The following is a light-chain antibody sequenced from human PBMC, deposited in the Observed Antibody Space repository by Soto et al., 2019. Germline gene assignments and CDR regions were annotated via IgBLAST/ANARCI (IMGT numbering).Light chain of an antibody. CDR3: QQANSFPWT. CDR1: QSISSY. V-gene: IGKV1-39*01. CDR2: AAS. J-gene: IGKJ1*01. Sequence: DIQMTQSPSSLSASVGDRVTITCRASQSISSYLNWYQQKPGKAPKLLIYAASSLQSGAPSRFSGSGSGTDFTLTISGLQPEDLATYYCQQANSFPWTMGQGTKVDNK.